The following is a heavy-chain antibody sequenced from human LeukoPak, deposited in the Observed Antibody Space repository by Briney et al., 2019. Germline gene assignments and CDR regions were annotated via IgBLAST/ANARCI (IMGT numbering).Heavy chain of an antibody. V-gene: IGHV3-23*01. Sequence: GGSLRLSCAASGFTFSSYAMSWVRQASGKGLEWVSDISGSGGSTYYADSVKGRFTISRDNSKNTLYLQMNSLRAEDTAVYYCARALGYCSGGSCPYYLDYWGQGTLVTVSS. J-gene: IGHJ4*02. D-gene: IGHD2-15*01. CDR1: GFTFSSYA. CDR3: ARALGYCSGGSCPYYLDY. CDR2: ISGSGGST.